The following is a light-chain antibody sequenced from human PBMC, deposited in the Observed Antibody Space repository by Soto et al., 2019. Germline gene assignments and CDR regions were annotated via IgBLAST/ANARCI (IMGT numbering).Light chain of an antibody. CDR1: QSVSDY. CDR2: DAS. J-gene: IGKJ5*01. Sequence: EIVLTQSPATLSLSPGERATLSCRARQSVSDYLAWYQQKPGQAPRLLIYDASNRATGIPARFSGSGSGTDFTLTISSLEPEVFAVYYCQQRRNWITFGQGTRLDIK. CDR3: QQRRNWIT. V-gene: IGKV3-11*01.